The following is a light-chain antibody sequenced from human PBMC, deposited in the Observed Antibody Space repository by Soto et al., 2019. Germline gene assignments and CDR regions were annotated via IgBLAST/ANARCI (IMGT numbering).Light chain of an antibody. J-gene: IGKJ2*01. CDR1: QSVSSN. CDR3: QQYNDWPPRYT. CDR2: AAS. Sequence: EIVMTQSPATLSVSPGERVSLSCRASQSVSSNVAWYQQKLGQAPRLLMFAASTRATGSPARFSGSGSGIEFTLTISSLRSEHFAFYYCQQYNDWPPRYTFGQGTKLEIK. V-gene: IGKV3-15*01.